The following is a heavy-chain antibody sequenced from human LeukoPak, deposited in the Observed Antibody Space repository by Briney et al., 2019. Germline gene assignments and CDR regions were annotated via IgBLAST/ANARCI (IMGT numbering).Heavy chain of an antibody. D-gene: IGHD3-22*01. J-gene: IGHJ4*02. V-gene: IGHV3-33*01. CDR2: IGYDGSNK. Sequence: GGSLRLSCAASGFTFSSYGMHWVRQAPGKGLEGVAVIGYDGSNKYYADSVKGRFTISRDNSKNTLYLQMNSLRAEDTAVYYCARAPHYYDSSGYNAPFDYWGQGTLVTVSS. CDR1: GFTFSSYG. CDR3: ARAPHYYDSSGYNAPFDY.